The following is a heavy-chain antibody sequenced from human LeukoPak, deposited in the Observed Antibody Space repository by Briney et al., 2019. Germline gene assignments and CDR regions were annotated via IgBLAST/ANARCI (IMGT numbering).Heavy chain of an antibody. D-gene: IGHD5-18*01. CDR3: AKVGLYSYVGYDY. V-gene: IGHV3-30*02. CDR1: GFTFSRYG. CDR2: IQDDGRRT. J-gene: IGHJ4*02. Sequence: PGGSLRLSCVASGFTFSRYGMHWVRQAPGKGLEWVAFIQDDGRRTEYADSVKGRFTISRDSSKNTLYLQMNSLRAEDAAVYYCAKVGLYSYVGYDYWGQGTLVTVSS.